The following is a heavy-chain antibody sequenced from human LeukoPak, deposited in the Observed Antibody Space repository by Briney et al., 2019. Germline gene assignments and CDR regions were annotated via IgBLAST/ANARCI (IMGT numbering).Heavy chain of an antibody. Sequence: GSLRLSCAVSGITLSNYGMSWVRRAPGKGLEWVAGISDSGGRTNYADSVKGRFTISRDNPKNTLYLQMNSLRAEDTAVYFCAKRGVVIRVILVGFHKEAYYFDSWGQGALVTVSS. CDR1: GITLSNYG. J-gene: IGHJ4*02. CDR2: ISDSGGRT. D-gene: IGHD3-22*01. CDR3: AKRGVVIRVILVGFHKEAYYFDS. V-gene: IGHV3-23*01.